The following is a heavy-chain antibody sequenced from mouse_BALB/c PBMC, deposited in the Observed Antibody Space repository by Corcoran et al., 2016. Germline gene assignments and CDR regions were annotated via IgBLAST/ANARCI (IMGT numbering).Heavy chain of an antibody. CDR1: GYTFTSYV. Sequence: EVQLQQSGPEVVKPGASVKMSCKASGYTFTSYVMHWVIQKPGQGLEWIGYVYPYNDATMCNEKFKGKATLTSDKSSSTAYMELSSLTSEDSAVYYCAREVPGGNPFDYWGQGTTLTVSS. CDR3: AREVPGGNPFDY. V-gene: IGHV1S136*01. D-gene: IGHD2-1*01. CDR2: VYPYNDAT. J-gene: IGHJ2*01.